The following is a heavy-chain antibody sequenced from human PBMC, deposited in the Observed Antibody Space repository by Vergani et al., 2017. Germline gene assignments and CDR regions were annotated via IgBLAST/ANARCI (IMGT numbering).Heavy chain of an antibody. D-gene: IGHD3-10*01. V-gene: IGHV3-66*02. CDR1: GSTFSGNY. J-gene: IGHJ5*02. Sequence: ELQLVESGGGLVKPGGSLRLSCAASGSTFSGNYMTWVRQAPGKGLEWVSNIYSGDETYYADSVKGLDTITRDTSKNTLHLQINNLRVGDAAVFYCERRNYDGSGTYGDPWGQGTLVTVSS. CDR2: IYSGDET. CDR3: ERRNYDGSGTYGDP.